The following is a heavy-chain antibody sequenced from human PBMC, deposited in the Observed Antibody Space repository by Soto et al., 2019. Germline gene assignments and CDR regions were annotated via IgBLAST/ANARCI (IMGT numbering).Heavy chain of an antibody. CDR1: GFTFTSYG. CDR3: AKIPTYCTTTTCRPCYNPMDV. J-gene: IGHJ6*02. Sequence: GGSLRLSCAASGFTFTSYGMHWVRQAPGKGLEWVSVLSYDGSNKYYADSVKGRFTISRDNSKNTLYLDMTRLSGEDTAVYYCAKIPTYCTTTTCRPCYNPMDVWGQGTTVTVSS. D-gene: IGHD2-2*01. V-gene: IGHV3-30*18. CDR2: LSYDGSNK.